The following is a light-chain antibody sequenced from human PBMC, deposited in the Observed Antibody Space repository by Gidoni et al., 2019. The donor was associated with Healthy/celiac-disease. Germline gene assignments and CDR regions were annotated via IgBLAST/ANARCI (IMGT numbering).Light chain of an antibody. CDR1: QGISNY. CDR3: KKYISAPRWT. J-gene: IGKJ1*01. V-gene: IGKV1-27*01. CDR2: AAS. Sequence: DIQMTPAPSSLSASVGDRVTITCRARQGISNYLAWYQQKPGKFPKLLIYAASTLQSGVPSRFSGSGSGTDFTLNISSLQPEDVGTYYCKKYISAPRWTFGQGTKVEIK.